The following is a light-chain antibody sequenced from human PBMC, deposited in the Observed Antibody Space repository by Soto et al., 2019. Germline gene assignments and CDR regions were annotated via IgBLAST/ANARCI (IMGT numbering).Light chain of an antibody. Sequence: DIELTQSPGSLSLSPWERATLYCRGSQRLASNYLAWYQQRPGQAPRLLLYGVSSRATGIPDRFSGSGSGTDFTLAISRVEPEDFAVYFCQQYADSPITFGQGTRLEIK. J-gene: IGKJ5*01. CDR3: QQYADSPIT. CDR1: QRLASNY. CDR2: GVS. V-gene: IGKV3-20*01.